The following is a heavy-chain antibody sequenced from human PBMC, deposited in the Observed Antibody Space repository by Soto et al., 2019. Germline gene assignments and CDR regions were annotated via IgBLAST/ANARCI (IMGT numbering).Heavy chain of an antibody. D-gene: IGHD6-19*01. CDR2: IIPIFGTT. J-gene: IGHJ6*02. CDR1: GGTFSNYA. CDR3: ARVEAVAGIYNYHGLDV. Sequence: QVQLVQSGAEVMEPGSSVKVSCKASGGTFSNYAISWVRQAPGQGLEWMGGIIPIFGTTYYAQKFQGRVTIIADESTTTVYLELSSLRSEDTAMYYCARVEAVAGIYNYHGLDVWGQGTAVSVSS. V-gene: IGHV1-69*12.